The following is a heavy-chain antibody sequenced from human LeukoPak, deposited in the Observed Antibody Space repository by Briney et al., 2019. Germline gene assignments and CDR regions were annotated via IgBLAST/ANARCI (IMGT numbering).Heavy chain of an antibody. CDR2: IIPIFGTA. CDR1: GGTFSSYA. J-gene: IGHJ4*02. Sequence: ASVTVSCKASGGTFSSYAISWVRQAPGQGLEWMGGIIPIFGTANYAQKFQGRVTITADESTSTAYMELSSLRSEDTAVYYCARDVNWYYFDYWGQGTLVTVSS. V-gene: IGHV1-69*01. D-gene: IGHD1-20*01. CDR3: ARDVNWYYFDY.